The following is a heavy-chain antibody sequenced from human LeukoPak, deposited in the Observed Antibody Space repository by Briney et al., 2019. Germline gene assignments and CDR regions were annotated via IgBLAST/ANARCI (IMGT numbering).Heavy chain of an antibody. CDR3: ARELESSNWFDP. V-gene: IGHV4-59*01. Sequence: SETLSLTCTVSGGSISSYYWSWIRQPPGKGLEWIGYIYYSGSTNYSPSLKSRVTISVDTSKNQFSLKLSSVTAADTAVYYCARELESSNWFDPWGQGTLVTVSS. CDR2: IYYSGST. CDR1: GGSISSYY. J-gene: IGHJ5*02. D-gene: IGHD5-24*01.